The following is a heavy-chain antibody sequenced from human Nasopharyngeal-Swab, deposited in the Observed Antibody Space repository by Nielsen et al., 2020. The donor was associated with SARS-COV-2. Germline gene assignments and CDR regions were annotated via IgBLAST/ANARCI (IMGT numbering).Heavy chain of an antibody. Sequence: SVKVSCKASGGTFSSYAIIWVRQAPGQGLEWMGGIIPIFGTANYAQKFQGRVTITADESTSTAYMELSSLRSEDTAVYYCARGGSGWPYHYFDYWGQGTLVTVSS. D-gene: IGHD6-19*01. CDR2: IIPIFGTA. J-gene: IGHJ4*02. V-gene: IGHV1-69*13. CDR3: ARGGSGWPYHYFDY. CDR1: GGTFSSYA.